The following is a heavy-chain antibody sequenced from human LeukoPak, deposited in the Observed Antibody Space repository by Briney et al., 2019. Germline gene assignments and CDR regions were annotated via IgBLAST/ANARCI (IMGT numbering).Heavy chain of an antibody. V-gene: IGHV4-61*02. CDR2: IYTSGST. Sequence: PSETLSLTCTVSGGSISSGSYYWSWIRQPAGKGLEWIGRIYTSGSTNYNPSLKSRVTISVDTSKDQFSLKLSSVTAADTAVYYCARGTGPSRWPKGALDYWGQGTLVTVSS. J-gene: IGHJ4*02. CDR1: GGSISSGSYY. CDR3: ARGTGPSRWPKGALDY. D-gene: IGHD5-24*01.